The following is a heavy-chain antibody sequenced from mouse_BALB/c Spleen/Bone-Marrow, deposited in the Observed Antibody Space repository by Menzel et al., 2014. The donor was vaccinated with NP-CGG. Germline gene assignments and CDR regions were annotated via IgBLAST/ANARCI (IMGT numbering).Heavy chain of an antibody. V-gene: IGHV1-7*01. CDR2: INPSTGYT. CDR3: ARGDYYGKGGAMDC. Sequence: QVQLKQSGAELAKPGASVKMSCKASGYTFTRYWIHWVKPGPGQGLEWIGYINPSTGYTEYNQKFKDKATLTADKSSSTAYMQLSSLTSEDSAVYYCARGDYYGKGGAMDCWGQGTSVTVSS. D-gene: IGHD1-1*01. CDR1: GYTFTRYW. J-gene: IGHJ4*01.